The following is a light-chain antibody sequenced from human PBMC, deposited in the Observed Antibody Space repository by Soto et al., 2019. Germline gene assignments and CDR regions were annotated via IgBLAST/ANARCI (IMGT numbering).Light chain of an antibody. Sequence: EMVLTQSPGTLSLSPGERATFSCRASQSVSSNYLAWYQQKPGQAPRLLIYGAFKRATGIPDRFSGSGSGTDFTLTISRMEPEDFAVYYCQQYGSSSTFGQGTRLEIK. J-gene: IGKJ5*01. V-gene: IGKV3-20*01. CDR3: QQYGSSST. CDR2: GAF. CDR1: QSVSSNY.